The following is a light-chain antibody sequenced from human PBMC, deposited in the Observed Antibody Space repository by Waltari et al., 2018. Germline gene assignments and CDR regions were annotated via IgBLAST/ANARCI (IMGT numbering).Light chain of an antibody. CDR1: INAAGGSNY. CDR2: DVS. CDR3: NSYTSDNTFV. J-gene: IGLJ1*01. V-gene: IGLV2-14*03. Sequence: QSAMTQPASVSGSPGPSITISCTGTINAAGGSNYVPWYQHYPGKAPKLLIYDVSQRPSRVSNRFSASRSGNTASLTISGLQSEDEADYYCNSYTSDNTFVFGTGTKVTVL.